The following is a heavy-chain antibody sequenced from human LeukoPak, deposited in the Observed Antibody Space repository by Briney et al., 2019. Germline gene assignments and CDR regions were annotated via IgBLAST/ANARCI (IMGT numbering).Heavy chain of an antibody. J-gene: IGHJ6*02. CDR3: ARVRVGATIYYYYYGMDV. CDR2: IIPIFGTA. CDR1: GGTFSSYA. D-gene: IGHD1-26*01. V-gene: IGHV1-69*13. Sequence: SVKVSCKASGGTFSSYAISWVRQAPGQGLEWMGGIIPIFGTANYAQKFQGRVTITADESTSTAYMELSSLRSEDTAVYYCARVRVGATIYYYYYGMDVWGQGTTVTVSS.